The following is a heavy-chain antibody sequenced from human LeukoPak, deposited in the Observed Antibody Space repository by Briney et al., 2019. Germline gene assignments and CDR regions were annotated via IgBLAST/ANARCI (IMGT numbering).Heavy chain of an antibody. Sequence: GGSLRLSGAASGLTLSSYGMHWVRKAPGKGLEWVEVISYDGSNKYYADSVKGRFTISRDNSKNTLYLQMNSLRAEDTAVYYCAKVAIVVPAAMGYYGMDVWGQGTTVTVSS. D-gene: IGHD2-2*01. J-gene: IGHJ6*02. CDR3: AKVAIVVPAAMGYYGMDV. CDR2: ISYDGSNK. V-gene: IGHV3-30*18. CDR1: GLTLSSYG.